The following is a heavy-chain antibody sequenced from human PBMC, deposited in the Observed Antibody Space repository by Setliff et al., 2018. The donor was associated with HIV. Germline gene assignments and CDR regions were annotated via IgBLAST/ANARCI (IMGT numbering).Heavy chain of an antibody. D-gene: IGHD1-7*01. Sequence: SETLSLTCSVSGGSITSSGYHWGWIRQPPGKGLEWIGEINHSGSTNYNPSLKSRVTISVDTSKNQFSQKLSSVTAADTAVYYCARDRSNWNYGKNYMDVWGKGTTVTVSS. CDR3: ARDRSNWNYGKNYMDV. J-gene: IGHJ6*03. V-gene: IGHV4-39*07. CDR1: GGSITSSGYH. CDR2: INHSGST.